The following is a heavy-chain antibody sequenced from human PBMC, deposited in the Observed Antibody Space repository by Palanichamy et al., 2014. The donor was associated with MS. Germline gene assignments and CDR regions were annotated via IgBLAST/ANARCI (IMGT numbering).Heavy chain of an antibody. V-gene: IGHV4-34*01. D-gene: IGHD6-19*01. CDR2: INHSGST. Sequence: QVQLQHGAAGLLKPSETLSLTCAVYGGSFSGYYWSWIRQPPGKGLEWIGEINHSGSTNYNPSLKSRVTISVDTSKNQFSLKLSSVTAADTAVYYCAIPSVYSSGRTFFDYWGQGTLVTVSS. CDR1: GGSFSGYY. J-gene: IGHJ4*02. CDR3: AIPSVYSSGRTFFDY.